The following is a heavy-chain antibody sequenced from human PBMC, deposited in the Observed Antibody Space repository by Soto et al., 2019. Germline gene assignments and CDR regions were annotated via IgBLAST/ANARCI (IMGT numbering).Heavy chain of an antibody. Sequence: PGGSLRLSCAASGINFSRAWMIWVRQAPGKGLEWVGRIKSKFDGETIDYAAPVKGRFTISRDDSKNIVYLQMNSLNTEDTAVYYCATGLLRYYAYWGHGTLVTVSS. CDR3: ATGLLRYYAY. J-gene: IGHJ4*01. D-gene: IGHD3-9*01. CDR1: GINFSRAW. V-gene: IGHV3-15*01. CDR2: IKSKFDGETI.